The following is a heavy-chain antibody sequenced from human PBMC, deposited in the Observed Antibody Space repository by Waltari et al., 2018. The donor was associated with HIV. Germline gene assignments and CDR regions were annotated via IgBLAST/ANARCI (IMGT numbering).Heavy chain of an antibody. Sequence: QVQLQESGPGLVKPSQTLSLTCTVSGGSISSGSYYWSWIRQPAGKGLEWIGRIYTSGSTNYNPSLKSRVTISVDTSKNQFSLKLSSVTAADTAVYYCARYYYDSSGTTGGIFDYWGQGTLVTVSS. CDR1: GGSISSGSYY. CDR3: ARYYYDSSGTTGGIFDY. V-gene: IGHV4-61*02. CDR2: IYTSGST. D-gene: IGHD3-22*01. J-gene: IGHJ4*02.